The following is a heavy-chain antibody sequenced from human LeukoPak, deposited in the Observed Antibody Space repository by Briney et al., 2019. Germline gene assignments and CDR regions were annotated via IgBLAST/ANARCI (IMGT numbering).Heavy chain of an antibody. D-gene: IGHD3-3*01. V-gene: IGHV4-39*07. J-gene: IGHJ5*02. Sequence: SETLSLTCTVSGGSISSSSYYWGWIRQPPGKGLEWIGSIYYSGSTYYNPSLKSRVTISVDTSKNKFSLKLSSVAAADTAVYYCARGRITIFGVALNWFDPWGQGTLVTVSS. CDR1: GGSISSSSYY. CDR3: ARGRITIFGVALNWFDP. CDR2: IYYSGST.